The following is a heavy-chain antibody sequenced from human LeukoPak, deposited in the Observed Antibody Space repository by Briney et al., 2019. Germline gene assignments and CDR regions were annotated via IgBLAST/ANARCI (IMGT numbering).Heavy chain of an antibody. CDR2: IKEDGAAL. CDR1: GFTLSIYL. D-gene: IGHD3-16*01. V-gene: IGHV3-7*02. Sequence: GRSLRLSCAASGFTLSIYLTSWVRQAPRKGLEWVASIKEDGAALPYVASVKGRFTISRDNAKNSLYLQMNSLRAEDTAVYYCEPYPAFDIWGDGTMVTVSS. CDR3: EPYPAFDI. J-gene: IGHJ3*02.